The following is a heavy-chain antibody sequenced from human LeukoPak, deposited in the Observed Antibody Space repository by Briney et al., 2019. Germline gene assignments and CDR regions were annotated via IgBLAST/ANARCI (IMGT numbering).Heavy chain of an antibody. Sequence: GGSLRPSCAASGFTFSSYAMSWVRQAPGKGLERVSAISGSGGSTYYADSVKGRFTISRDNSKNTLHLQMNSLRAEDTAVYYCARHTSVPDAFDIWGQGTMVTVSS. CDR1: GFTFSSYA. D-gene: IGHD1-26*01. CDR2: ISGSGGST. J-gene: IGHJ3*02. V-gene: IGHV3-23*01. CDR3: ARHTSVPDAFDI.